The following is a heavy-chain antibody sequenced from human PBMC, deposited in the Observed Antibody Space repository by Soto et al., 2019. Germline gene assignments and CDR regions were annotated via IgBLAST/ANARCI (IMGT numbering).Heavy chain of an antibody. Sequence: ASVKVSCKASGYTFTGYYMHWVRQAPGQGLEWMGWINPNSGDTNYVQKSQGRVTMTRDTSISTAYMELSRLRSDDTAVYYCARDRRIAVAGLNWFDPWGQGTLVTVSS. CDR1: GYTFTGYY. D-gene: IGHD6-19*01. CDR3: ARDRRIAVAGLNWFDP. V-gene: IGHV1-2*02. CDR2: INPNSGDT. J-gene: IGHJ5*02.